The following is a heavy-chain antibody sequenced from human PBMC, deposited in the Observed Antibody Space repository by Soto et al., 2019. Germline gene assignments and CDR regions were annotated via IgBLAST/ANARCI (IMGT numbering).Heavy chain of an antibody. CDR3: ARLPLTTTSGSGTAF. CDR1: GGSLSGDY. Sequence: QLQLQESGPGLVKPSETLSLTCTVSGGSLSGDYWGWIRQPPVKGLEWIATIYYSGRTFYNPSLESRVTIYVDTSRDQFSRKLTSVTAADTAVYYCARLPLTTTSGSGTAFCGQGTLVTVAS. D-gene: IGHD1-7*01. CDR2: IYYSGRT. V-gene: IGHV4-39*01. J-gene: IGHJ4*02.